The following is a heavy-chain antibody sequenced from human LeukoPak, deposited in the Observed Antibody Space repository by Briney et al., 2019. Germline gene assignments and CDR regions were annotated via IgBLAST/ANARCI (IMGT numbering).Heavy chain of an antibody. D-gene: IGHD4-17*01. CDR2: ISAYNGNT. V-gene: IGHV1-18*01. CDR1: GYTFTSYG. Sequence: ASVKVSCKASGYTFTSYGISWVRQAPGQGLEWMGWISAYNGNTNYAQKLQGRVTMTTDTSTSTAYMELRSLRPDDTAVYYCARVHRGDYAKNCDYWGQGTLVTVSS. CDR3: ARVHRGDYAKNCDY. J-gene: IGHJ4*02.